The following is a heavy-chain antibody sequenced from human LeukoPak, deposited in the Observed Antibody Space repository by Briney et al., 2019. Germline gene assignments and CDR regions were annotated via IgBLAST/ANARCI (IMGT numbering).Heavy chain of an antibody. CDR1: GFTFSSYW. CDR3: ASGTSRYCSGSSCYSPFDY. V-gene: IGHV3-74*01. Sequence: GGSLRLSCAASGFTFSSYWMHWVRQAPGKGLVWVSRINSDGSSTSYADSVKGRFTPSRDNAKNTLYLQMNSLRVEDTAVYYCASGTSRYCSGSSCYSPFDYWGQGTLVTVSS. J-gene: IGHJ4*02. CDR2: INSDGSST. D-gene: IGHD2-15*01.